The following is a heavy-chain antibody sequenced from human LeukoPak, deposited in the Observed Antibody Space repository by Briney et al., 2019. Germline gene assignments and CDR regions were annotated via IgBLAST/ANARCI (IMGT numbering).Heavy chain of an antibody. D-gene: IGHD6-19*01. J-gene: IGHJ4*02. CDR3: SRGLNSGWYLFDY. V-gene: IGHV3-74*01. CDR1: GFTFSSYE. Sequence: GGSLRLSCAASGFTFSSYEMNWVRQAPGKGLVWVSRINSDGSSTSYADSVKGRFTISRDNAKNTLYLQMNSLRAEDTAVYYCSRGLNSGWYLFDYWGQGTLVTVSS. CDR2: INSDGSST.